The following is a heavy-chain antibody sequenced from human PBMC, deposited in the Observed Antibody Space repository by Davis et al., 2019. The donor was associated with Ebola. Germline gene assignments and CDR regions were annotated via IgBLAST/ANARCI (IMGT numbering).Heavy chain of an antibody. CDR2: MNPNSGHT. CDR1: GYTFTGYY. D-gene: IGHD1-7*01. J-gene: IGHJ5*02. Sequence: ASVKVSCKASGYTFTGYYMHWVRQAPGQGLEWMGWMNPNSGHTGYAQKFQGRVTLTRDTSTSTAHMELSSLRSDDTAVYYSARAPAGSNWNYGGNWFDPWGQGTLVSVSS. CDR3: ARAPAGSNWNYGGNWFDP. V-gene: IGHV1-8*02.